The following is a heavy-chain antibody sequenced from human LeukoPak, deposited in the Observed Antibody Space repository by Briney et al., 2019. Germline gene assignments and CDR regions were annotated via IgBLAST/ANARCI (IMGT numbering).Heavy chain of an antibody. CDR1: GFTFSNYC. CDR3: VRYPLTWGKFHY. V-gene: IGHV3-74*01. CDR2: INGDGGDT. J-gene: IGHJ4*02. D-gene: IGHD7-27*01. Sequence: GGSLRLSCAASGFTFSNYCMHWVRQVPGKGLVWVSRINGDGGDTSYADSVKGRFIMSRQHAKDTLNMQMQSLRAEDTAIYYCVRYPLTWGKFHYWGKGPLVTVPS.